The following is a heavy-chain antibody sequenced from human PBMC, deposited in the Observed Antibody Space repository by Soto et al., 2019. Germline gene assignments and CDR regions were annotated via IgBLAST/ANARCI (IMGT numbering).Heavy chain of an antibody. Sequence: GALRLSCATSGFNFNNYAMSWVRQAPGERLEWVSFISSSGGTTYYADSVKGRFTISRDNSRNTVFLQMNTLGAEDTAIYYCAKDGNWLDVYFDVWGQGTPVTVSS. V-gene: IGHV3-23*01. J-gene: IGHJ4*02. D-gene: IGHD6-19*01. CDR3: AKDGNWLDVYFDV. CDR1: GFNFNNYA. CDR2: ISSSGGTT.